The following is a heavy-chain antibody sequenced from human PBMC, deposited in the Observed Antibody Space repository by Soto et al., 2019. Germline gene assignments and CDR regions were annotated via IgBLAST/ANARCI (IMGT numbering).Heavy chain of an antibody. Sequence: QVQLVQSGAELKKPGASVNISCTASGFTFSDNLINWVRQVPGQSLEWMGWLNPDTGNTRYSETFQGRVTISRHPSASIAYLELSGLENEDTAVYFSVRDIQSVGPRGNAAFDVWCEGAMMTVCS. CDR1: GFTFSDNL. CDR2: LNPDTGNT. V-gene: IGHV1-3*01. J-gene: IGHJ3*01. CDR3: VRDIQSVGPRGNAAFDV. D-gene: IGHD3-16*01.